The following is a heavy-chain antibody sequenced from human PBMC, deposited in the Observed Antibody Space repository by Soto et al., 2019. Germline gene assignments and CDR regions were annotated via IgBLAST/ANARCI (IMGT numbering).Heavy chain of an antibody. J-gene: IGHJ5*02. CDR1: GFTFSSYW. CDR2: IKQDGSEK. CDR3: ARERTRAPNWFDP. V-gene: IGHV3-7*01. Sequence: EGSLRLSCAASGFTFSSYWMSCVRQAPGKGLEWVANIKQDGSEKYYVDSVKGRFTISRDNARNSLYLQMNSLRAEDTAVYYCARERTRAPNWFDPWGQGTLVTVSS.